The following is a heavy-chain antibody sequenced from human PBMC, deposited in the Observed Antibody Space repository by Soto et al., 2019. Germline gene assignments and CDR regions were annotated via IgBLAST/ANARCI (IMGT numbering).Heavy chain of an antibody. Sequence: SETLSLTCGVYGGSFSGYYWSWIRQPPGKGLEWIGEINHSGNTKYSPSLKSRVTISVDTSENQFSLKLSSATAADTAVYYCARCDYDRSGPIDYWGQGILVTVSS. CDR2: INHSGNT. D-gene: IGHD3-22*01. V-gene: IGHV4-34*01. J-gene: IGHJ4*02. CDR1: GGSFSGYY. CDR3: ARCDYDRSGPIDY.